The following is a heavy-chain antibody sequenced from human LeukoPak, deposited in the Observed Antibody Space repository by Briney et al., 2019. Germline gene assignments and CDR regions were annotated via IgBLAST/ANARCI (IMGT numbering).Heavy chain of an antibody. D-gene: IGHD2-2*02. CDR1: GFTFSSYA. CDR3: ARGRYCSSTSCYIVDGWFDP. J-gene: IGHJ5*02. CDR2: ISYDGSNK. Sequence: GGSLRLSCAASGFTFSSYAMHWVRQAPGKGLEWVAVISYDGSNKYYADSVKGRFTISRDNSKNTLYLQMNSLRAEDTAVYYCARGRYCSSTSCYIVDGWFDPWGQGTLVTVSS. V-gene: IGHV3-30-3*01.